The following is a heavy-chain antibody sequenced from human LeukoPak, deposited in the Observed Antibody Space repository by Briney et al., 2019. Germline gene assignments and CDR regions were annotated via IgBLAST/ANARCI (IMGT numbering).Heavy chain of an antibody. D-gene: IGHD3-10*01. Sequence: GGSLRLSCAASGFTVSSNYMSRVRQAPGKGLEWVSVIYSGGSTYYADSVRGRITIARDNAKNTLYLQMNRLRAEDTAVYYCAAHYYGSGSNPNYFDGWGQGTLVTVSS. V-gene: IGHV3-66*04. CDR3: AAHYYGSGSNPNYFDG. J-gene: IGHJ4*02. CDR2: IYSGGST. CDR1: GFTVSSNY.